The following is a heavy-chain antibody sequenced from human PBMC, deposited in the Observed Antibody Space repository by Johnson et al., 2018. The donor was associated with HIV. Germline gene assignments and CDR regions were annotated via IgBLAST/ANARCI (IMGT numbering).Heavy chain of an antibody. Sequence: QVQLVESGGGVVQPGRSLRLSCAASGFTFSSYGMHWVRQAPGKGLEWVAVIWYDGSNKYYADSVKGRFTVSRDNYKNTLHLQMNSLRAGDTAVYYCAKDESDAFEIWGQGTMVTVSS. V-gene: IGHV3-33*06. CDR3: AKDESDAFEI. CDR2: IWYDGSNK. J-gene: IGHJ3*02. CDR1: GFTFSSYG.